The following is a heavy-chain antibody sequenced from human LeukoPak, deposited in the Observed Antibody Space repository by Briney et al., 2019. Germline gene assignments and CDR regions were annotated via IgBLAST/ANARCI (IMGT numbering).Heavy chain of an antibody. CDR3: ARANFESFDY. D-gene: IGHD2-8*01. J-gene: IGHJ4*02. CDR2: IYYSGST. CDR1: GGSISSSSYY. Sequence: PSETLSLTCTVSGGSISSSSYYWGWIRQPPGKGLEWIGSIYYSGSTYYNPSLKSRVTMSVDTSKNQFSLKLSSVTAADTAVYYCARANFESFDYWGQGTLVTVSS. V-gene: IGHV4-39*07.